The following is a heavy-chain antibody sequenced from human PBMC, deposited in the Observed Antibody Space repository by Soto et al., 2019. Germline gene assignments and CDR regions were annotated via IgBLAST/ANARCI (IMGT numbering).Heavy chain of an antibody. J-gene: IGHJ3*02. CDR3: AEDQDDSSGYYYGGAFDI. V-gene: IGHV1-58*01. D-gene: IGHD3-22*01. CDR2: IVVGSGNT. CDR1: GFTFTSSA. Sequence: ASVKVSCKASGFTFTSSAVQWVRQARGQRLEWIGWIVVGSGNTNYAQKFQERVTITRDMSTSTAYMELSSLRSEDTAVYYCAEDQDDSSGYYYGGAFDIWGQGTMVTVSS.